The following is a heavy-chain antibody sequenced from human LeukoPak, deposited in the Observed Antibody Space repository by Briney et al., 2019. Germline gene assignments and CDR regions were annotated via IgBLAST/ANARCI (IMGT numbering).Heavy chain of an antibody. CDR2: INPNSGGT. CDR3: ARVFAYYYDSSGYYYFDY. V-gene: IGHV1-2*02. D-gene: IGHD3-22*01. J-gene: IGHJ4*02. CDR1: GYTFTGYY. Sequence: ASVKVSFKASGYTFTGYYMHWVRQAPGQGLEWMGWINPNSGGTNYAQKFQGRVTMTRDTSISTAYMELSRLRSDDTAVYYCARVFAYYYDSSGYYYFDYWGQGTLVTVSS.